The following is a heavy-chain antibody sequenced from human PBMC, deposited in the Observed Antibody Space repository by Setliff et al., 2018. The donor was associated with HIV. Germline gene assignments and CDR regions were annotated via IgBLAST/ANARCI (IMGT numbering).Heavy chain of an antibody. CDR1: GGSLSGYY. D-gene: IGHD3-10*01. Sequence: SSETLSLTCAVYGGSLSGYYWNWVRQSPGKGLEWIGEIDHSGSTNYKPSLKSRFSASVDTSMNQFSLQLHSMTAADTAVYYCARAISSDFGSGIKGTLDLWGLGTMVTVSS. CDR2: IDHSGST. CDR3: ARAISSDFGSGIKGTLDL. J-gene: IGHJ3*01. V-gene: IGHV4-34*01.